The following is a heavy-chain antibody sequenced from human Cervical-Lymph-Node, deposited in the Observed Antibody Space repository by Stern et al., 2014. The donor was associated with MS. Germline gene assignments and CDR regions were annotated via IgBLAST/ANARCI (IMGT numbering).Heavy chain of an antibody. CDR3: ARDMFPNQVLYLQSHYGMDV. CDR2: ISSTSSYI. D-gene: IGHD2-2*01. J-gene: IGHJ6*02. V-gene: IGHV3-21*01. CDR1: GLSFSTYN. Sequence: EVQLVESGGGLAKPGGSLRLSCAASGLSFSTYNMNWVRQSPGRGLEWVSTISSTSSYIYYADSVKGRFTISRDNAKQSLYLQMDSPRVDDTAVYYCARDMFPNQVLYLQSHYGMDVWGQGTTVIVSS.